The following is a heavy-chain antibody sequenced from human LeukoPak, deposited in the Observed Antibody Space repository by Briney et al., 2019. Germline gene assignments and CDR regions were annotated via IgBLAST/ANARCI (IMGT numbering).Heavy chain of an antibody. Sequence: SVKVSCKASGGTFSSYAISWVRQAPGQGLEWTGRIIPIFGTANYAQKFQGRVTITTDESTSTAYMELSSLRSEDTAVYYCARDRYDILTGYYKDAYFDYWGQGTLVTVSS. CDR2: IIPIFGTA. CDR3: ARDRYDILTGYYKDAYFDY. CDR1: GGTFSSYA. D-gene: IGHD3-9*01. V-gene: IGHV1-69*05. J-gene: IGHJ4*02.